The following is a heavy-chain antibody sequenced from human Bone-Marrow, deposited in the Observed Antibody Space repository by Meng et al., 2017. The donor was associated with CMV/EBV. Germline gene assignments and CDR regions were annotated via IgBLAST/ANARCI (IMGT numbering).Heavy chain of an antibody. J-gene: IGHJ4*02. CDR1: GYSFTNYW. V-gene: IGHV5-51*01. CDR3: AMQKVVPAAPDY. D-gene: IGHD2-2*01. CDR2: IYPGDSDA. Sequence: GESLKISCKGSGYSFTNYWIAWVRQMPGKGLEWMGIIYPGDSDATYSPSFRGQVTISADRSISTAYLQWRSLKASDTAMYYCAMQKVVPAAPDYWGQGTLVTVSS.